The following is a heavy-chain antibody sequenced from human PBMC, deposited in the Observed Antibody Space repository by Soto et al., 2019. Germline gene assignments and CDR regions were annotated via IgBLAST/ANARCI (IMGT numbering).Heavy chain of an antibody. J-gene: IGHJ4*02. Sequence: SETLSLTCSVSGAPITSNYWTWIRQPPGKGLEWIGFVYYGGTNYNPSFESRVTMSVDTPKKQFSLELSDVTAADTAVYYCVSYRGAFYFDHWGQGTLVTVSS. CDR3: VSYRGAFYFDH. CDR2: VYYGGT. CDR1: GAPITSNY. V-gene: IGHV4-59*01. D-gene: IGHD4-4*01.